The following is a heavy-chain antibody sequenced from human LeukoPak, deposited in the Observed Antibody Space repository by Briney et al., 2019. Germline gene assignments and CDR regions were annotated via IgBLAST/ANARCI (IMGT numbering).Heavy chain of an antibody. CDR2: IYYTGRT. J-gene: IGHJ4*02. CDR3: ARGRYGDYERYFDY. D-gene: IGHD4-17*01. CDR1: GGSISSSSHS. Sequence: SETLSLTCTVSGGSISSSSHSWGWIRQPPGKGLEWTGSIYYTGRTYYNPSLKSRVTISVDTSKNQFSLKLSSVTAADTAVYSCARGRYGDYERYFDYWGQGTLVTVSS. V-gene: IGHV4-39*07.